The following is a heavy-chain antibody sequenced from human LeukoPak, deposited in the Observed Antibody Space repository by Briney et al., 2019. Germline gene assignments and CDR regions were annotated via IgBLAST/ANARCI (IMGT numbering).Heavy chain of an antibody. V-gene: IGHV3-23*01. CDR3: ATSPRGWYYFDY. Sequence: PGGSLRLSCAASGLTFSSYAMSWVRQAPGKGLEWVSAISGSGGSTYYADSVKGRFTISRDNSKNTLYLQMNSLRAEDTAVYYCATSPRGWYYFDYWGQGTLVTVSS. J-gene: IGHJ4*02. CDR1: GLTFSSYA. D-gene: IGHD2-15*01. CDR2: ISGSGGST.